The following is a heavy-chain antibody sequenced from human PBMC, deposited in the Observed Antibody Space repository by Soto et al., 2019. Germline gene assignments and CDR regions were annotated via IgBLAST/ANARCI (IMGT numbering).Heavy chain of an antibody. J-gene: IGHJ4*01. V-gene: IGHV3-7*01. Sequence: EVQLEESGGGLVQPGGSLRLSCAASGFTFGSYWMSWVRQAPGKGLEWLATIKWDASEKKYVDSVKGRFTMSRDNAKNSLYLQMYSLRADDTAVYYCARYSGYCSGTSVNHYLDCWGHGTLGTGSS. CDR2: IKWDASEK. D-gene: IGHD3-10*01. CDR1: GFTFGSYW. CDR3: ARYSGYCSGTSVNHYLDC.